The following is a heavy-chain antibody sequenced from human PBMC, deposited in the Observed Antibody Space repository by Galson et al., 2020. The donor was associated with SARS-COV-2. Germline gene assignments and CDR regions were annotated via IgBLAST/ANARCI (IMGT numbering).Heavy chain of an antibody. V-gene: IGHV5-51*01. CDR1: GYSFTDFW. CDR2: IYPGDSDT. CDR3: ARHGGYYGSGSYLLDWFDP. Sequence: GESLKISCKGSGYSFTDFWIGWVRQMPGKGLEWMGIIYPGDSDTTYSPSFQGQVTISVDKSVSTAYLQWSSLKASDTAMYYCARHGGYYGSGSYLLDWFDPWGQGTRVTVSS. J-gene: IGHJ5*02. D-gene: IGHD3-10*01.